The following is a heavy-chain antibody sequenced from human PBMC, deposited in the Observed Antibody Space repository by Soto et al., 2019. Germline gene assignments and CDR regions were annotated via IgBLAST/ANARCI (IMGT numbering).Heavy chain of an antibody. CDR1: GGSITSTDYY. V-gene: IGHV4-30-4*01. CDR3: AKYYCSGTRCFLFDS. CDR2: IFYSGST. Sequence: SETLSLTCSVSGGSITSTDYYWSWFRQPPGKRLEWIGYIFYSGSTYYNPSLKSRVAFSVDTSKNQFSLQLTSVTAADTAVYYCAKYYCSGTRCFLFDSWGQGTRVTVSS. J-gene: IGHJ4*02. D-gene: IGHD2-2*01.